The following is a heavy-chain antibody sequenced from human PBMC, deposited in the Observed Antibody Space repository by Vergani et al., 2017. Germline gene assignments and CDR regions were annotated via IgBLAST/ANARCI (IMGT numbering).Heavy chain of an antibody. J-gene: IGHJ4*01. Sequence: QVQLVESGGGVVQPGGSLRLSCLSSGFIFRIYGMHWVRQAPGKGLEWVSVIKSDGRTSYAESVRGRFTISRDTSRNAVYLQMNILRVEDTGVYYCTRSECSGTTCYGHYFDLWGHGILVTVSS. CDR2: IKSDGRT. CDR3: TRSECSGTTCYGHYFDL. D-gene: IGHD2-15*01. CDR1: GFIFRIYG. V-gene: IGHV3-NL1*01.